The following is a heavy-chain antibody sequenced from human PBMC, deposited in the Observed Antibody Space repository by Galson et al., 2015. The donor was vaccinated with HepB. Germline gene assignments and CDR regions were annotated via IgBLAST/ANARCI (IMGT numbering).Heavy chain of an antibody. D-gene: IGHD5-18*01. V-gene: IGHV3-30*18. J-gene: IGHJ4*02. CDR2: ISYDGSKE. CDR3: AKDISRDTVTDY. CDR1: GFTFSSFG. Sequence: SLRLSCAASGFTFSSFGMHWVRQAPGKGLEWVALISYDGSKEYYADSVKGRFTISRDNSKNTMFLQMKSLRAEDTAVYYCAKDISRDTVTDYWGQGTLVTVSS.